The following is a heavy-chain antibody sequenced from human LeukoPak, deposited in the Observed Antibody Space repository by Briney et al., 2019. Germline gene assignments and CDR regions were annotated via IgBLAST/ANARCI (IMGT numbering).Heavy chain of an antibody. V-gene: IGHV3-23*01. CDR1: GFAFSTYA. CDR2: ISGGSSGST. Sequence: GGSLRLSCAVSGFAFSTYAVSWVRQAPGKGLEWLSVISGGSSGSTYYADFVTGRFTVSRDNSKNTVDLQMNNLRVDDTAIYYCAKDHANTPVVTNWGQGILVSVSS. J-gene: IGHJ4*02. D-gene: IGHD2-21*02. CDR3: AKDHANTPVVTN.